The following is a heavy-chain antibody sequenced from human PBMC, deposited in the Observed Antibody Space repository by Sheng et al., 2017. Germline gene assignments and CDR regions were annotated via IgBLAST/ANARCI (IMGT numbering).Heavy chain of an antibody. CDR2: IYSGGST. Sequence: EVQLVESGGGLVQPGGSLRLSCVASGFTGSSNHMTWVRQAPGKGLEWVSVIYSGGSTYYADSVKGRFTISRDNSKNTVYLQMNSLRAEDTAVYYCARDPGEDSTWGQGTLVTVSS. J-gene: IGHJ5*02. CDR1: GFTGSSNH. V-gene: IGHV3-66*01. CDR3: ARDPGEDST. D-gene: IGHD3-10*01.